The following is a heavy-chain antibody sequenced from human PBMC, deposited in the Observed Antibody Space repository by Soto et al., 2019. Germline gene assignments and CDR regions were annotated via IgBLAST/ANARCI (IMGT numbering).Heavy chain of an antibody. CDR3: AKCSPRYSSGLKAYYFDY. V-gene: IGHV3-23*01. D-gene: IGHD6-19*01. CDR1: GFTFSSYA. J-gene: IGHJ4*02. Sequence: GSLRLSCAASGFTFSSYAMSWVRQAPGKGLEWVSVISGSGGSTYYADSVKGRFTIPRDNSRNTLYLQMNSLRAEGTAVYYCAKCSPRYSSGLKAYYFDYWGQGTLVTVSS. CDR2: ISGSGGST.